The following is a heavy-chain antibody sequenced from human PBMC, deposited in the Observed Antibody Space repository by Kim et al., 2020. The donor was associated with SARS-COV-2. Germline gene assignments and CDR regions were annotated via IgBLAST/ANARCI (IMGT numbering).Heavy chain of an antibody. D-gene: IGHD1-7*01. CDR2: IYTSGST. CDR1: GGSISSYY. CDR3: ARDSLYNWNYRYYYYMDV. V-gene: IGHV4-4*07. Sequence: SETLSLTCTVSGGSISSYYWSWIRQPAGKGLEWIGRIYTSGSTNYNPSLKSRVTMSVDTSKNQFSLKLSSVTAADTAVCYCARDSLYNWNYRYYYYMDVWGKGTTVTVSS. J-gene: IGHJ6*03.